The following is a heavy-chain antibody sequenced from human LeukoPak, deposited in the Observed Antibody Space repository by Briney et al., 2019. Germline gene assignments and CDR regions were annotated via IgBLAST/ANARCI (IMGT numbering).Heavy chain of an antibody. Sequence: NPSETLSLTCTVSGGSISSYYWSWIRQPPGKGLEWIGYIYYSGSTNYNPSLKSRVTMSVDTSKNQFSLKLSSVTAADTAVYYCARVGYCSSTSCYGNNMDVWGKGTTVTVSS. CDR3: ARVGYCSSTSCYGNNMDV. V-gene: IGHV4-59*12. CDR1: GGSISSYY. J-gene: IGHJ6*03. CDR2: IYYSGST. D-gene: IGHD2-2*01.